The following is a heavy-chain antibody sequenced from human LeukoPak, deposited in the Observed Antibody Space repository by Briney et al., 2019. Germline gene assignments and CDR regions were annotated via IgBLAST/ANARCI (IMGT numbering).Heavy chain of an antibody. J-gene: IGHJ4*02. Sequence: PGGSLRLSCAASGCTFSSYSMTWVRQAPGKGLEWVSAISGSGGSTYYADSVKGRFTISRDNSKNTLYLQMNSLRAEDTAVYSCAKAPWQQWLVFKTFDYWGQGTLVTVSS. CDR3: AKAPWQQWLVFKTFDY. CDR2: ISGSGGST. CDR1: GCTFSSYS. V-gene: IGHV3-23*01. D-gene: IGHD6-19*01.